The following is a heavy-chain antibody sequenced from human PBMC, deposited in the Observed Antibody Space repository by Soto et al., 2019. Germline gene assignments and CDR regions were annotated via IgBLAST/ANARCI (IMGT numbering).Heavy chain of an antibody. J-gene: IGHJ4*02. CDR2: IKSKTDGGTT. D-gene: IGHD2-21*02. CDR3: SLDVACGGDCLYYFDY. V-gene: IGHV3-15*01. CDR1: GFTFSNAW. Sequence: GGSLRLSCAASGFTFSNAWMSWVRQAPGKGLEWVGRIKSKTDGGTTDYAAPVKGRFTISRDDSKNTLYLQMNSLKTEDTDVYYCSLDVACGGDCLYYFDYWGQGTLVTVSS.